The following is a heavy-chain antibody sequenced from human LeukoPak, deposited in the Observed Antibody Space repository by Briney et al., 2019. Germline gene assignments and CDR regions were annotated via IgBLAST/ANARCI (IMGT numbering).Heavy chain of an antibody. CDR1: GLIFSGAW. CDR3: TRAPFGYYFDY. V-gene: IGHV3-15*04. J-gene: IGHJ4*02. Sequence: GGSLRLSCAASGLIFSGAWMGWVRQAPGKGLEWVGRIANKINSERKDYAAPVRGRFSISRDDSKSIAYLQMNSLKTEDTAVYYCTRAPFGYYFDYWGQGTLVTVSS. D-gene: IGHD3-16*01. CDR2: IANKINSERK.